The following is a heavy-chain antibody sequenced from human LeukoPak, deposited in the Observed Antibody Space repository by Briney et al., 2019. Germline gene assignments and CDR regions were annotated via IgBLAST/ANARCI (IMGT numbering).Heavy chain of an antibody. Sequence: GASVKVSCKASGYTFTSYAMNWVRQAPGQGLGWMGWINTNTGNPTYAQGFTGRFVFSLDTSVSTAYLQISSLKAEDTAVYYCARETVGITVFGVGFDYWGQGTLVTVSS. J-gene: IGHJ4*02. CDR2: INTNTGNP. V-gene: IGHV7-4-1*02. D-gene: IGHD3-3*01. CDR1: GYTFTSYA. CDR3: ARETVGITVFGVGFDY.